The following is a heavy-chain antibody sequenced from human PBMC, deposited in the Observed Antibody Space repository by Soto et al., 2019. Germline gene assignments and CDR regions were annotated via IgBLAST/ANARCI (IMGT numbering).Heavy chain of an antibody. J-gene: IGHJ3*02. V-gene: IGHV3-74*01. D-gene: IGHD6-25*01. CDR3: ARGVSALNDALDI. CDR2: INSDGSST. Sequence: EVQLVESGGGLVQPGGSLRLSCAASGFTFRSYWMHWVRQAPGKGLVWVSRINSDGSSTNYADSVKGRFTISRDNAKNTLYLQMGSLRAEDTAVYYCARGVSALNDALDIWGQGTMVTVSS. CDR1: GFTFRSYW.